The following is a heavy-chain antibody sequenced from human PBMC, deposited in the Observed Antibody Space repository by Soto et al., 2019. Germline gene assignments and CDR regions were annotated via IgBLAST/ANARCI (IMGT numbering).Heavy chain of an antibody. CDR2: IYHGDSDT. V-gene: IGHV5-51*01. CDR1: GYTFSNYW. Sequence: PGESLKISCQGSGYTFSNYWIDWVRQMPGKGLEWMGIIYHGDSDTRYSPSFNGQVTISADKYITTAYLHRSSLKVSVTGIYYCARQGGKYYDERSAYYESWGQGIPVTDSS. J-gene: IGHJ4*02. CDR3: ARQGGKYYDERSAYYES. D-gene: IGHD3-22*01.